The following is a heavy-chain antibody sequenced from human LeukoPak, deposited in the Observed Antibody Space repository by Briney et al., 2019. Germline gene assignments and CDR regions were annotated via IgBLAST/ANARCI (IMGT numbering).Heavy chain of an antibody. D-gene: IGHD1-26*01. CDR3: ARRKSGTYGSWIDY. CDR1: GGSISDYY. J-gene: IGHJ4*02. V-gene: IGHV4-59*08. Sequence: SETLSLTCTVSGGSISDYYWGWIRQPLGKELEWIGYIYFSGNTNYNPSLKSRVTMSVDTSKNQFALSLSSVTVADTAVYYCARRKSGTYGSWIDYWGQGTVVTVSS. CDR2: IYFSGNT.